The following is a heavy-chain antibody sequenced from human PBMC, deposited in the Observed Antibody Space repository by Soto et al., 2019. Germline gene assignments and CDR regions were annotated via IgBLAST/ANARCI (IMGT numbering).Heavy chain of an antibody. J-gene: IGHJ4*02. CDR3: ARDKGRAPIDY. D-gene: IGHD2-15*01. CDR2: ISSSSSTI. Sequence: EVQLVESGGGLVQPGGSLRFSCAASGFTFSSYSMNWVRQAPGKGLEWGSYISSSSSTIYYADSVKGQLTIDGDNDTNSLDRQMRSLIDEDTAVYHSARDKGRAPIDYWGQGTLVTVSS. CDR1: GFTFSSYS. V-gene: IGHV3-48*02.